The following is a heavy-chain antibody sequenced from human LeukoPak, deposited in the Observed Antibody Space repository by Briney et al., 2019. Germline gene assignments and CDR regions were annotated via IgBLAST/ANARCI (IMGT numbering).Heavy chain of an antibody. J-gene: IGHJ4*02. D-gene: IGHD1-1*01. CDR3: ARDVRVTSGTSLDY. CDR1: GFTVSSNY. V-gene: IGHV3-66*01. CDR2: IYSGGST. Sequence: GGSLRLSCAASGFTVSSNYMSWVRQAPGKGLEWVSVIYSGGSTYYADSVKGRFTISRDNSKNTLYLQMNSLRAEDTAVYYCARDVRVTSGTSLDYWGQGTLVTVSS.